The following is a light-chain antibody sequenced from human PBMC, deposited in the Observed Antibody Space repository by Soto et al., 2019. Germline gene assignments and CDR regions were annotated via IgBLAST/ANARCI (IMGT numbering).Light chain of an antibody. CDR1: QSVSSSY. V-gene: IGKV3-20*01. J-gene: IGKJ5*01. CDR3: QRYGSPPSIT. CDR2: GAS. Sequence: EIVLTQSPGTLSLSPGERATLSCRASQSVSSSYLAWYQQKPGQAPRLLIYGASSRATGIPDRFNGSGSGTDLTLTIITLEPEDFAVYYSQRYGSPPSITFGQGPRLEIK.